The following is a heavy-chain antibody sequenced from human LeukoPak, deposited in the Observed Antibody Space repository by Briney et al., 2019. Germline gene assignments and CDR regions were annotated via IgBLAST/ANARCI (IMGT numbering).Heavy chain of an antibody. V-gene: IGHV3-20*04. Sequence: SGGPLRFSGAASGFAFDDYGMSWVPQAPGKGLEGVSGVNWNGGSIGYADPVKGRFTIYRDNAKNSLYLQINSLRAEDTALYYCARADKDGYGFFGFDYWGRGTLVTVSS. D-gene: IGHD5-18*01. CDR3: ARADKDGYGFFGFDY. CDR2: VNWNGGSI. J-gene: IGHJ4*02. CDR1: GFAFDDYG.